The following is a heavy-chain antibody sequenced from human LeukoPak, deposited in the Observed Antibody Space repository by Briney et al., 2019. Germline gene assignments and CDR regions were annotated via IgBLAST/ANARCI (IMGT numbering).Heavy chain of an antibody. CDR3: ARAPANKYDSRLSEDY. CDR1: GYTFTGYY. Sequence: ASVKVSCKVSGYTFTGYYIHWVRQAPGQGLEWMGIINPGDGTTSYAQKFQGRVTMTRDTSTSTVYMELRSLRSEDTAVYYCARAPANKYDSRLSEDYWGQGTLVTVSS. V-gene: IGHV1-46*01. J-gene: IGHJ4*02. CDR2: INPGDGTT. D-gene: IGHD3-22*01.